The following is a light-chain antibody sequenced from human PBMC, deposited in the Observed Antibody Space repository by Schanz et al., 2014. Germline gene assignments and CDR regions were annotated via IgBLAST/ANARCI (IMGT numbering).Light chain of an antibody. Sequence: QSALTQPASVSGSPGQSITISCTGTSSDVGGYNYVSWYQQHPGKAPKLMIYDVNNRPSGVSDRFSGSKSGNTASLTISGLQAEDEADYYCSSYTGSSGGAFGGGTKLTVL. V-gene: IGLV2-14*01. CDR3: SSYTGSSGGA. CDR1: SSDVGGYNY. J-gene: IGLJ2*01. CDR2: DVN.